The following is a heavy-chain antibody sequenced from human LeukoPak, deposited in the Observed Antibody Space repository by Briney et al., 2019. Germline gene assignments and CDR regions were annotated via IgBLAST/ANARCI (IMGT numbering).Heavy chain of an antibody. CDR2: IWYDGSNK. D-gene: IGHD6-19*01. V-gene: IGHV3-33*06. CDR1: GFTFSSYG. J-gene: IGHJ4*02. CDR3: AKPISSSGWQYYFDY. Sequence: GRSLRLSCAASGFTFSSYGMHWVRQAPGKGLEWVAVIWYDGSNKYYADSVKGRFTISRDNSKNTLYLQMNSLRAEDTVVYYCAKPISSSGWQYYFDYWGQGTLVTVSS.